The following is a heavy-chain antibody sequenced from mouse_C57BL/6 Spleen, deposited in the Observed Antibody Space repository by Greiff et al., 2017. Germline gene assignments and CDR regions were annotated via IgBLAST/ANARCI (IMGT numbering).Heavy chain of an antibody. V-gene: IGHV1-7*01. CDR1: GYTFTSYW. CDR2: INPSSGYT. J-gene: IGHJ2*01. D-gene: IGHD2-4*01. Sequence: QVQLQQSGAELAKPGASVKLSCKASGYTFTSYWMHWVKQRPGQGLEWIGYINPSSGYTKYNQKFKDKDTLTAAKSSSTAYMQLSSLTYEDSAVYYCARWGLDYDVDYWGQGTTLTVSS. CDR3: ARWGLDYDVDY.